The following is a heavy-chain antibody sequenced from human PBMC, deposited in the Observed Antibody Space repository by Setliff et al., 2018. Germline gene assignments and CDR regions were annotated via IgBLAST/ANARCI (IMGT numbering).Heavy chain of an antibody. V-gene: IGHV3-20*01. Sequence: GGSLRLSCAASGFAFNRHGMNWVRQVPGKGLEWVSTINWDGRTTGYTDSVKGRFTISRDNAKYSLYLQMNSLRAEDTALYHCARDRLRSDSPWGYFDYWGQGTLVTVSS. CDR1: GFAFNRHG. CDR2: INWDGRTT. J-gene: IGHJ4*02. CDR3: ARDRLRSDSPWGYFDY. D-gene: IGHD3-16*01.